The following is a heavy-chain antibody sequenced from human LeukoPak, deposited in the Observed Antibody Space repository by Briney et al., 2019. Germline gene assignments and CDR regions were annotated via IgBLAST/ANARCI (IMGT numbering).Heavy chain of an antibody. Sequence: PGGSLRLSCAASGFTFSSYEMSWVRQAPGKGLEWVSCISGSGSAKYYADSVKGRFTISRDNAKNSLFLQMNSLRAEDTAVYYCARSRLNDYWGQGTLVTVSS. CDR1: GFTFSSYE. V-gene: IGHV3-48*03. D-gene: IGHD3-22*01. CDR3: ARSRLNDY. J-gene: IGHJ4*02. CDR2: ISGSGSAK.